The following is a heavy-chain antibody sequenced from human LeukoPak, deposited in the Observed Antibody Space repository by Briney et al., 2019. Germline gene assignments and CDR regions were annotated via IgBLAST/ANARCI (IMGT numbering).Heavy chain of an antibody. CDR3: AKYCSGGNCYSGLY. V-gene: IGHV3-23*01. Sequence: GGSLRLSCAASGFTFSSYAMTWVRQASGKGLEWVSTFTSSGGSTYYADSVKGRFTISRDSSKNTLFLQMNSLRAEDTAVYYCAKYCSGGNCYSGLYWGQGTLVTVSS. CDR1: GFTFSSYA. J-gene: IGHJ4*02. CDR2: FTSSGGST. D-gene: IGHD2-15*01.